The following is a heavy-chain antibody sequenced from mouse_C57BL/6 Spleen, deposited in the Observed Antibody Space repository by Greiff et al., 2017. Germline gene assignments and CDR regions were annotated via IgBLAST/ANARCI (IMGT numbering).Heavy chain of an antibody. CDR1: GYTFTSYW. D-gene: IGHD2-4*01. CDR3: ARGEVLRRPFAC. Sequence: QVQLQQSGAELVKPGASVKLSCKASGYTFTSYWMHWVKQRPGHGLEWIGYINPSSGYTKYNQKFKDKATLTADKSSSTAYMQLSSLTYEDSAVYYCARGEVLRRPFACWGQRPLVTVSA. J-gene: IGHJ3*01. CDR2: INPSSGYT. V-gene: IGHV1-7*01.